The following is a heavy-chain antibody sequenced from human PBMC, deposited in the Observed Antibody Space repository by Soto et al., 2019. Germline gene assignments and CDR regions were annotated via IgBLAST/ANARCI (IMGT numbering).Heavy chain of an antibody. D-gene: IGHD5-18*01. Sequence: SETLSLTCTVSGDSINSFYWSWIRQPPGKGLEWLGYIYHSGSTNYNPSFRSRLTFSVDTSKNQLSLRLTSVTAADTAVYFCARAVGQYGYFSDYWGQGTRVTVSS. CDR1: GDSINSFY. CDR3: ARAVGQYGYFSDY. CDR2: IYHSGST. J-gene: IGHJ4*02. V-gene: IGHV4-59*01.